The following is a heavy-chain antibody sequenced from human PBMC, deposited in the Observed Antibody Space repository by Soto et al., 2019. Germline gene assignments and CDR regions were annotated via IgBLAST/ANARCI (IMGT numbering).Heavy chain of an antibody. CDR1: GFTFSSYG. J-gene: IGHJ6*02. D-gene: IGHD4-17*01. CDR2: IWYDGSNK. V-gene: IGHV3-33*01. CDR3: ARDPPDYGDYYYYGMDV. Sequence: PGGSLRLSCAASGFTFSSYGMHWVRQAPGKGLEWVAVIWYDGSNKYYADSVKGRFTISRDNSKNTLYLQMNSLRAEDTAVYYCARDPPDYGDYYYYGMDVWGQGTTVTVSS.